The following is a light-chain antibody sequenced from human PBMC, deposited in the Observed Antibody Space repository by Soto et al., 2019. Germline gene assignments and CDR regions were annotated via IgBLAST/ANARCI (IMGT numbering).Light chain of an antibody. J-gene: IGKJ5*01. CDR3: QQYGGSPGT. CDR1: QSIHNNY. V-gene: IGKV3-20*01. Sequence: EIVLTQSPGTLSLSPGERATLSCRASQSIHNNYLAWYQQKRGQAPRLLIFGASIRATGIPDRFSGSGSGTDFTLTISRLEPEDFEIYYCQQYGGSPGTFGQGTLLET. CDR2: GAS.